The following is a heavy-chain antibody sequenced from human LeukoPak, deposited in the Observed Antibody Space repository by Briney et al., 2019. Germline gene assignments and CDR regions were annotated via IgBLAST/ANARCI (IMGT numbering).Heavy chain of an antibody. V-gene: IGHV1-18*01. CDR2: ISAYNGNT. CDR1: GYTFTSYG. CDR3: ARTSSGWYDFYFDY. J-gene: IGHJ4*02. D-gene: IGHD6-19*01. Sequence: ASVKVSCKASGYTFTSYGISWVRQAPGQGLEWMGWISAYNGNTNYAQKPQGRVTMTTDTSTSTAYMELRSLRSDDTAVYYCARTSSGWYDFYFDYWGQGTLVTVSS.